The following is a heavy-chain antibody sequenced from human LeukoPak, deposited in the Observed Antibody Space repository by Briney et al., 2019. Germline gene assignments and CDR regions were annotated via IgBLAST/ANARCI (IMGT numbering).Heavy chain of an antibody. Sequence: GASVKVSCKASVYTFTSYGISWVRPAPGQGLAWMGWISAYNGNTNYTQKLQGRVTMTTDTSTSTAYMELRSLRSDDTAVYYCARDCSSTSCYWTNYYYYYGMDVWGQGTTVTVSS. D-gene: IGHD2-2*01. V-gene: IGHV1-18*01. CDR2: ISAYNGNT. CDR3: ARDCSSTSCYWTNYYYYYGMDV. J-gene: IGHJ6*02. CDR1: VYTFTSYG.